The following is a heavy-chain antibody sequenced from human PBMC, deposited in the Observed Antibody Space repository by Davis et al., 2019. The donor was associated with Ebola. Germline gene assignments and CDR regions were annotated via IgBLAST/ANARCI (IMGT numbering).Heavy chain of an antibody. V-gene: IGHV3-30*02. CDR1: GFTFSSFG. CDR3: AKDRSSIWSYHYYYGMDV. CDR2: VRYDESTK. D-gene: IGHD3-16*02. J-gene: IGHJ6*04. Sequence: GESLKISCAASGFTFSSFGFHWVRQAPGKGLEWVAFVRYDESTKYYEDSVKGRFTISRDNSKNTVFLQMNSLRAEDTAVYYCAKDRSSIWSYHYYYGMDVWGKGTTVTVSS.